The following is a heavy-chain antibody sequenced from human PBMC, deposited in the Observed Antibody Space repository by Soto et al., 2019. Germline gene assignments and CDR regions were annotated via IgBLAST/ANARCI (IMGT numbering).Heavy chain of an antibody. V-gene: IGHV3-64*01. D-gene: IGHD3-16*01. CDR1: GFTFSSYA. J-gene: IGHJ4*02. Sequence: EVQLVESGGGLVQPGGSLRLSCAASGFTFSSYAMHWVRQAPGKGLEYVSAISSNGGSTYYANSVKGRFTISRDNSKKTLYLQMGSLRAEDMAVYYCAREGGGYYFDYWGQGTRVTVSS. CDR3: AREGGGYYFDY. CDR2: ISSNGGST.